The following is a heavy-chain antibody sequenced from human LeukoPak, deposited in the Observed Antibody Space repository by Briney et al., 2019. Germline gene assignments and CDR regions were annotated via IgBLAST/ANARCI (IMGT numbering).Heavy chain of an antibody. CDR3: ARDRGCSGGSCYQAAFDI. D-gene: IGHD2-15*01. J-gene: IGHJ3*02. CDR1: GYTFTGYW. CDR2: ISPSGGST. V-gene: IGHV1-46*01. Sequence: GASVKVSCKAFGYTFTGYWMHWVRQAPGQGPEWMGVISPSGGSTIYAQKFKGRVTLTRDMSTSTDYLELSSLRSEDTAVYYCARDRGCSGGSCYQAAFDIWGQGTMVTVSS.